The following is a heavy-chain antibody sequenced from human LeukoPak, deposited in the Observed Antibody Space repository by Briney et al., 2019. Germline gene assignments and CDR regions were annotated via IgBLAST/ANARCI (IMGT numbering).Heavy chain of an antibody. CDR1: GFTLSSFS. J-gene: IGHJ4*02. V-gene: IGHV3-21*01. Sequence: GGAPRLSCAGSGFTLSSFSMKWGRQGPGEGGEWVSSITSSNNYIYYADSMKGRFTISRDNAKNSLYLQMNNLRVEDTAVYYCAMALGNGTHDYWAQGTLVIVSS. CDR2: ITSSNNYI. D-gene: IGHD1-26*01. CDR3: AMALGNGTHDY.